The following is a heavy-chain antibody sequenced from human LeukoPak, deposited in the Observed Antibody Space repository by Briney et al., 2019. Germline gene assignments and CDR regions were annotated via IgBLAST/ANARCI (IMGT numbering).Heavy chain of an antibody. CDR3: ARDSDRRGYSYGSNYYYFDY. D-gene: IGHD5-18*01. CDR1: EYTFSVYH. CDR2: INPNSGDT. Sequence: ASVKVSCKASEYTFSVYHIHWVRLAPGQGLEWMAWINPNSGDTNYAQKLQGRVTMTTDTSTSTAYMELRSLRSDDTAVYYCARDSDRRGYSYGSNYYYFDYWGQGTLVTVSS. J-gene: IGHJ4*02. V-gene: IGHV1-18*04.